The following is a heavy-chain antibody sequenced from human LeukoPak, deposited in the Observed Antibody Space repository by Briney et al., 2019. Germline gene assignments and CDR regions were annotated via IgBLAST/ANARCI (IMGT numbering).Heavy chain of an antibody. D-gene: IGHD6-13*01. V-gene: IGHV1-2*02. Sequence: ASLKVSCKASGYTFTGYYMHWVRQAPGQGLEWMGWINPNSGGTNYAQKFQGRVTMTRDTSISTAYMELSRLRSDDTAVYYCARAGSSWSAAYYYYYCMDVWGKGTTVTVSS. CDR3: ARAGSSWSAAYYYYYCMDV. CDR1: GYTFTGYY. CDR2: INPNSGGT. J-gene: IGHJ6*03.